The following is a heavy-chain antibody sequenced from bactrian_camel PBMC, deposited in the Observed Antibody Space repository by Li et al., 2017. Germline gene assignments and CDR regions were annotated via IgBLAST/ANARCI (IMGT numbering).Heavy chain of an antibody. J-gene: IGHJ4*01. CDR2: IVTDGRSM. CDR3: AGGDTIVTYY. Sequence: DVQLVESGGGSVQNGGSLRLSCTVSGITISEYAMAWFRQAPGKEREGVAAIVTDGRSMYANSVKGRFTISKERTGNTLYLIMKDLKSEDTALYYCAGGDTIVTYYWGQGTQVTVS. CDR1: GITISEYA. D-gene: IGHD2*01. V-gene: IGHV3S31*01.